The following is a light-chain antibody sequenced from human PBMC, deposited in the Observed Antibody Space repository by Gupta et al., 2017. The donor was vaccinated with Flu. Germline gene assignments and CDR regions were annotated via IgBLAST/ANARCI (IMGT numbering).Light chain of an antibody. J-gene: IGLJ3*02. V-gene: IGLV1-44*01. CDR2: NNN. CDR3: AAWDDSLNGFWV. Sequence: VTISFSGSSSTIGSNAVIWYQHLPGRAPKLLIYNNNQRPSGVPARFSGSKSGTSASLAISGLQSEDEADYYCAAWDDSLNGFWVFGGGTKLTVL. CDR1: SSTIGSNA.